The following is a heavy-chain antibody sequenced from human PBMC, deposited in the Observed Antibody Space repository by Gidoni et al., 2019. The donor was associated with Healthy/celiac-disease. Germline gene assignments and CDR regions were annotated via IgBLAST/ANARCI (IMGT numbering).Heavy chain of an antibody. CDR1: GGSISSSSYY. J-gene: IGHJ5*02. D-gene: IGHD1-26*01. Sequence: QLQLQESGPGLVKPSETLSLTCTVPGGSISSSSYYWGWIRQPPGKGLEWIGSIYYSGSTYYNPSLKSRVTISVDTSKNQFSLKLSSVTAADTAVYYCARHMYSGSYKNWFDPWGQGTLVTVSS. V-gene: IGHV4-39*01. CDR3: ARHMYSGSYKNWFDP. CDR2: IYYSGST.